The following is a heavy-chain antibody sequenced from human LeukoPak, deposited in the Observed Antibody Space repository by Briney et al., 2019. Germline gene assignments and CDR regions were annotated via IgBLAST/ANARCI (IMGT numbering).Heavy chain of an antibody. CDR1: GYTFTSYD. CDR3: ARVHRAGYYYYYMDV. Sequence: ASVKVSCKASGYTFTSYDVNWVRQATGQGLEWMGWMNPSSGNTGYAQKFQGRVTITRNTSMSTSYMELSSLRSEDTAVYYCARVHRAGYYYYYMDVWGKGTTVTVSS. CDR2: MNPSSGNT. V-gene: IGHV1-8*03. D-gene: IGHD3-10*01. J-gene: IGHJ6*03.